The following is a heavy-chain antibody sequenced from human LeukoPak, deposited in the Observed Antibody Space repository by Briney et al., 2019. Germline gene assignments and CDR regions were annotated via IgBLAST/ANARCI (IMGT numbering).Heavy chain of an antibody. J-gene: IGHJ4*02. CDR2: IYHSGST. V-gene: IGHV4-34*01. Sequence: SETLSLTCAVYGGSFSGYYWSWIRQPPGKGLEWIGEIYHSGSTNYNPSLKSRVTISVDTSKNQFSLKLNSVTAADTAVYYCARGPGIAVATGPYYFDYWGQGTLVTVSS. D-gene: IGHD6-19*01. CDR3: ARGPGIAVATGPYYFDY. CDR1: GGSFSGYY.